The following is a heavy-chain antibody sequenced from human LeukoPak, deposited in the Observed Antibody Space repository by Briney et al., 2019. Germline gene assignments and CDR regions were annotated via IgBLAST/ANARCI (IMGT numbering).Heavy chain of an antibody. J-gene: IGHJ4*02. CDR2: ISSSSSYI. CDR1: GFTFSSYS. Sequence: GGSLRLSCAASGFTFSSYSMNWVRPAPGKGLEWVSSISSSSSYIYYADSVKGRFTISRDNAKNSLYLQMNSLRAEDTAVYYCARDHAQGSGWDLDYWGQGTLVTVSS. D-gene: IGHD6-19*01. V-gene: IGHV3-21*01. CDR3: ARDHAQGSGWDLDY.